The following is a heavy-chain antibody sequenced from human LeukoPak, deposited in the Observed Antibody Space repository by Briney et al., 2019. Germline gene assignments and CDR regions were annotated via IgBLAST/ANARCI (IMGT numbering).Heavy chain of an antibody. CDR2: SSYSGNT. D-gene: IGHD3-10*01. CDR3: ARDLGSAYYYGSGMVFDY. V-gene: IGHV1-18*04. CDR1: GYTFTSYA. Sequence: ASVKVSCKASGYTFTSYAIIWVRQAPGQGLEWMGSSYSGNTKYAQKFQGRVTMTTDTSTSTVYMELRSLTSDDTAVYYCARDLGSAYYYGSGMVFDYWGQGTLVTVSS. J-gene: IGHJ4*02.